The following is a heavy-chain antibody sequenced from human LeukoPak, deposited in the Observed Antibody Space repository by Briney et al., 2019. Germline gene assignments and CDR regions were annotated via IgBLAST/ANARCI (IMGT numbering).Heavy chain of an antibody. CDR2: IYTSGST. CDR1: GGSISSYY. Sequence: PSDTLSLTCTVSGGSISSYYWSWIRQPAGQGLEWIGRIYTSGSTNYNPSLKSRVTMSVDTSKNQFSLKLSSVTAADTAVYYCAREGAYDILTGRGAFDIWGQGTMVTVSS. V-gene: IGHV4-4*07. J-gene: IGHJ3*02. CDR3: AREGAYDILTGRGAFDI. D-gene: IGHD3-9*01.